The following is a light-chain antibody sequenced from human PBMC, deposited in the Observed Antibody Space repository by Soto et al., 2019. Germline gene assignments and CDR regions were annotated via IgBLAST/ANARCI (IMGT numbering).Light chain of an antibody. CDR2: GSS. Sequence: EIVLTQSPGTLSLSPGERATLSCRASQTISGNYLAWYQQKPGQSPRLLIYGSSDRASGIPDRFSGSGSGTDFTLTIHRVEPEDFAVYYCQQYGSSPPYPFGQGTTLEI. J-gene: IGKJ2*01. CDR3: QQYGSSPPYP. CDR1: QTISGNY. V-gene: IGKV3-20*01.